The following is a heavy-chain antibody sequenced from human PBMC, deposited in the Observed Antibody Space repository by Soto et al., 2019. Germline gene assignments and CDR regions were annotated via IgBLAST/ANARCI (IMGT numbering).Heavy chain of an antibody. V-gene: IGHV3-43*01. CDR2: ISWDGGST. D-gene: IGHD5-18*01. CDR3: AKDMASYGYFQSIYRFRGSYGMDV. J-gene: IGHJ6*02. Sequence: EVQLVESGGVVVQPGGSLRLSCAASGFTFDDYTMHWVRQAPGKGLEWVSLISWDGGSTYYADSVKGRFTISRDNSKNSLYLQMNSLRTEDTALYYCAKDMASYGYFQSIYRFRGSYGMDVWGQGTTVTVSS. CDR1: GFTFDDYT.